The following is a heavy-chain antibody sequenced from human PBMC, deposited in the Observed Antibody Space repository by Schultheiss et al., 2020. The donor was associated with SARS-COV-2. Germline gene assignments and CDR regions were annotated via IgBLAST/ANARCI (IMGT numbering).Heavy chain of an antibody. Sequence: GGSLRLSCAASGFTFSSYAMHWVRQAPGKGLEWVAVISYDGSNKYYADSVKGRFTISRDNSKNTLYLQMNSLRAEDTAVYYCAKVSGIAATDYWGQGTLVTVSS. J-gene: IGHJ4*02. CDR2: ISYDGSNK. CDR3: AKVSGIAATDY. D-gene: IGHD3-10*01. CDR1: GFTFSSYA. V-gene: IGHV3-30-3*01.